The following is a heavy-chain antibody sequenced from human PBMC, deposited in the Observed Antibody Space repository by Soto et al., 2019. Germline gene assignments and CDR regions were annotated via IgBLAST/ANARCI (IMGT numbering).Heavy chain of an antibody. J-gene: IGHJ4*02. CDR2: IYYSGST. Sequence: QVQLQESGPGLVKPSQTLSLTCTVSGGSISSGDYYWSWLRQPPGKGLEWIGYIYYSGSTYYNPSLTSRVTISVATFKNQFSPKLGSVTAADSDVYYFGRIRFGYDSSGYDYWGQGTLVTVPS. CDR1: GGSISSGDYY. V-gene: IGHV4-30-4*01. D-gene: IGHD3-22*01. CDR3: GRIRFGYDSSGYDY.